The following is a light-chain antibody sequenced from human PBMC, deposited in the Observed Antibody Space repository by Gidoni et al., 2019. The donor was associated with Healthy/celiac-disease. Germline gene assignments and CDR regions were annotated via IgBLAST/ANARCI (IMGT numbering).Light chain of an antibody. CDR2: GAY. Sequence: EIVMTQSPATLSVSPGERATLSCSASQSVSSNLAWYQQKPGQAPRLLIYGAYTRATGIPARFSGCGSGTEFTLTISSLQSEDFAVYSCQQYNHWPPLLTFGGGTKVEIK. V-gene: IGKV3-15*01. J-gene: IGKJ4*01. CDR3: QQYNHWPPLLT. CDR1: QSVSSN.